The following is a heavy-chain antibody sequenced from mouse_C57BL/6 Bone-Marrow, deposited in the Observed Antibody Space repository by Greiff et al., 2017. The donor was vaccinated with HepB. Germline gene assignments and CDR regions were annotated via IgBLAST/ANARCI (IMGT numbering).Heavy chain of an antibody. CDR1: GYTFTSYW. V-gene: IGHV1-59*01. J-gene: IGHJ2*01. Sequence: QVQLQQPGAELVRPGTSVKLSCKASGYTFTSYWMHWVKQRPGQGLEWIGVIDPSDSYTNYNQKFKGKATLTVDTSSSTAYMQLSSLTSEDSAVYYCARRGLDFDYWGQGTTLTVSS. CDR3: ARRGLDFDY. D-gene: IGHD3-3*01. CDR2: IDPSDSYT.